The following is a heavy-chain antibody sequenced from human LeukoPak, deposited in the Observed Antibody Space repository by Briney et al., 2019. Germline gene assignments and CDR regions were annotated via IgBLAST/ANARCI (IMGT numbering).Heavy chain of an antibody. CDR3: AADSRRSSGWFLPDRFDI. CDR1: GYTLTDLS. D-gene: IGHD6-19*01. V-gene: IGHV1-24*01. J-gene: IGHJ3*02. CDR2: FDPEAGET. Sequence: ASVKVSCKVSGYTLTDLSMHWVRQTPGSGPEWMGGFDPEAGETVYAQKFQGGVTMTDDTSTDTAYMELSSLRSEDTAVYYCAADSRRSSGWFLPDRFDIWGQGTKVTVSS.